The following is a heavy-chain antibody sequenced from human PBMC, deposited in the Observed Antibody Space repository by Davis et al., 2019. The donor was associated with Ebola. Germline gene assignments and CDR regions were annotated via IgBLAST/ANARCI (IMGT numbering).Heavy chain of an antibody. Sequence: GESLKISCAASGFTVSSNYMSWVRQVAGKGPEWVSSIIASDGSTLSADSVKGRFTISRDNSENMLYLQVNGLRAEDTAVYYCAKDTAVYWGSFDYWGQGTLVTVSS. CDR2: IASDGST. J-gene: IGHJ4*02. D-gene: IGHD3-10*01. CDR1: GFTVSSNY. V-gene: IGHV3-53*01. CDR3: AKDTAVYWGSFDY.